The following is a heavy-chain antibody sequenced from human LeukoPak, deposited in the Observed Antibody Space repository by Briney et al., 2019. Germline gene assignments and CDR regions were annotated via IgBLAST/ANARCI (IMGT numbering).Heavy chain of an antibody. J-gene: IGHJ5*02. D-gene: IGHD3-22*01. CDR3: ARDQRYYDSSGYYWFDP. CDR2: INPSGGST. Sequence: ASVKVSCKASGYTFTNYYMHWVRQAPGQGLEWMGIINPSGGSTSYAQKFQGRVTMTRDMSTSTVYMELSSLRSEDTAVYYCARDQRYYDSSGYYWFDPWGQGTLVTVSS. V-gene: IGHV1-46*01. CDR1: GYTFTNYY.